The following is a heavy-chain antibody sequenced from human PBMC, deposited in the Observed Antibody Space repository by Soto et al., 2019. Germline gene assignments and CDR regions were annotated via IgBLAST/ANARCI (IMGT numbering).Heavy chain of an antibody. V-gene: IGHV1-18*01. CDR1: GYTFTSYG. J-gene: IGHJ4*02. CDR2: ISAYNGNT. D-gene: IGHD3-9*01. Sequence: GASVKVSCKASGYTFTSYGISWVRQAPGQGLEWMGWISAYNGNTNYAQKLQGRVTMTTDTSTSTAYMELRSLRSDDTAVYYCARDYDILTGYYITNVDYWGQGTLVTAPQ. CDR3: ARDYDILTGYYITNVDY.